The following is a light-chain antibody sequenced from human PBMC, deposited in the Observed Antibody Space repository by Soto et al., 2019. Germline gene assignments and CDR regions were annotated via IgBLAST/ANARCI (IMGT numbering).Light chain of an antibody. CDR3: QAWDTGTVV. CDR2: INNDGSY. Sequence: QPVLTQSPSASASLGASVRLTCTLSSGHTAYAITWHQQQPDTGPRFLMKINNDGSYLKGDEIPDRFSGFSSGAERYLFISSLQSDDEAYYHCQAWDTGTVVFGGGTKLTVL. CDR1: SGHTAYA. J-gene: IGLJ2*01. V-gene: IGLV4-69*01.